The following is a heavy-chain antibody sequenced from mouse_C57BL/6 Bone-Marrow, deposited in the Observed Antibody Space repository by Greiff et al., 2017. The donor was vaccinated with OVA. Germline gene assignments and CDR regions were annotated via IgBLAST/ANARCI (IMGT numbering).Heavy chain of an antibody. CDR3: ARSRGNGY. V-gene: IGHV1-26*01. J-gene: IGHJ2*01. D-gene: IGHD2-1*01. CDR2: INPNNGGT. Sequence: VQLQQSGPELVKPGASVKISCKASGYTFTDYYMNWVKQSHGKSLEWIGDINPNNGGTSYNQKFKGKATLTVDKSSSTAYMELRSLTSEDSAVYYCARSRGNGYWGQGTTLTVSS. CDR1: GYTFTDYY.